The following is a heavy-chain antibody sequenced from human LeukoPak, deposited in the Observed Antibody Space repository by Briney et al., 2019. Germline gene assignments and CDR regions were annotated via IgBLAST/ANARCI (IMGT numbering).Heavy chain of an antibody. CDR3: AKAGSGSQQNFDY. D-gene: IGHD1-26*01. CDR2: ISYDGSNK. V-gene: IGHV3-30-3*01. CDR1: GFTFSSYA. J-gene: IGHJ4*02. Sequence: PGGSLRLSCAASGFTFSSYAMHWVRQAPGKGLEWVAVISYDGSNKYYADSVKGRFTISRDNSKNTLYLQMNSLRAEDTAVYYCAKAGSGSQQNFDYWGQGTLVTVSS.